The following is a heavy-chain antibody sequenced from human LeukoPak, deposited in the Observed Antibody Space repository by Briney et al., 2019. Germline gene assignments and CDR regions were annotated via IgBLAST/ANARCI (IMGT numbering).Heavy chain of an antibody. J-gene: IGHJ4*02. CDR3: ARGRTMVRGVNDY. CDR1: GGSFSGYY. D-gene: IGHD3-10*01. V-gene: IGHV4-34*01. Sequence: SETLSLTCAVYGGSFSGYYWSWIRQPPGKGLEWIGEINHSGSTNYNPSLKSRVTISVDTSKNQFSLKLSSVTAADTAVYYCARGRTMVRGVNDYWGQGTLLTVSS. CDR2: INHSGST.